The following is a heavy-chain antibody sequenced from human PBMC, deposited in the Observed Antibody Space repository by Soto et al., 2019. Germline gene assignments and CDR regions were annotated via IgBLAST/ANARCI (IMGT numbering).Heavy chain of an antibody. J-gene: IGHJ4*02. CDR3: ARMVGYSNYGAYFDY. CDR1: GFTFSDHY. V-gene: IGHV3-72*01. Sequence: GGSLRLSCAASGFTFSDHYMDWVRQAPGKGLEWVGRTRNKANSYTTEYAASVKGRFTISRDDSKNSLYLQMNSLKTEDTAVYYCARMVGYSNYGAYFDYWGQGTLVTVSS. CDR2: TRNKANSYTT. D-gene: IGHD4-4*01.